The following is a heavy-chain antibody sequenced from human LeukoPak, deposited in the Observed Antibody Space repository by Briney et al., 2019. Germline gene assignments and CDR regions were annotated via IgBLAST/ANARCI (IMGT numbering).Heavy chain of an antibody. CDR2: IKQDGSEK. CDR1: GFTFSSWW. CDR3: TRVPYGDYWSSDY. J-gene: IGHJ4*02. Sequence: GGSLRLSCAASGFTFSSWWMNWVRQAPGKGLEWVANIKQDGSEKNCLDSVKGRLTISRDNAKKSLFLQMNSLRVEDTAIYYCTRVPYGDYWSSDYWGQGTLVTVSS. V-gene: IGHV3-7*01. D-gene: IGHD4-17*01.